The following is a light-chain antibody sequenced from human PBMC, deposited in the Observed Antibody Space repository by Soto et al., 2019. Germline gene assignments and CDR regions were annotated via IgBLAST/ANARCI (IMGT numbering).Light chain of an antibody. CDR3: YSYTTTSTYV. CDR1: TSDVGGYHF. Sequence: QSALTQPGSVSGSPGQSITLSCTGTTSDVGGYHFVSWYQQHPGKAPKLMIYEVTNRPSGVSDRFSGSKSGNTASLTISGLQAEDDADYYCYSYTTTSTYVFGSGTKLTV. CDR2: EVT. J-gene: IGLJ1*01. V-gene: IGLV2-14*01.